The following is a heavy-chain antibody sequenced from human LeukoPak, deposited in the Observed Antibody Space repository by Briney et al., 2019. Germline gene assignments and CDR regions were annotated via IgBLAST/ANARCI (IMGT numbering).Heavy chain of an antibody. D-gene: IGHD6-19*01. CDR1: GGSISSSSYY. J-gene: IGHJ4*02. CDR2: IYYSGST. V-gene: IGHV4-39*07. Sequence: SETLSLTCTVSGGSISSSSYYWGWIRQPPGKGLEWIGSIYYSGSTNYNPSLKSRVTISVDTSKNQFSLKLSSVTAADTAVYYCARGIWGYSSGPNDYWGQGTLVTVSS. CDR3: ARGIWGYSSGPNDY.